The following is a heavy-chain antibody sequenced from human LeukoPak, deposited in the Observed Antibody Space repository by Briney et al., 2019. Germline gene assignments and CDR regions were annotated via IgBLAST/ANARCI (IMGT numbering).Heavy chain of an antibody. J-gene: IGHJ4*02. D-gene: IGHD3-22*01. CDR2: IPYDGSNK. CDR1: GFTFSSYG. Sequence: GGSLRRSCAASGFTFSSYGMHWVRQAPGKGLEWVAVIPYDGSNKYYADSVKGRFTISRDNSKNTLYLQMNSLRAEDTAVYYCAKSDDSSGYYGIDYWGQGTLVTVSS. V-gene: IGHV3-30*18. CDR3: AKSDDSSGYYGIDY.